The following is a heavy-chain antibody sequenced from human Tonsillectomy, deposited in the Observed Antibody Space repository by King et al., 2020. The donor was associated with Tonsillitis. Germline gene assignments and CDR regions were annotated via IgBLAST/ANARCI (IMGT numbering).Heavy chain of an antibody. CDR3: ARGSSGGGMDV. D-gene: IGHD2-15*01. Sequence: QLQESGPGLVKPSETLSLTCTVSGYSISSGYYWGWIRQPPGKGLEWIGSIYHSGSTYYNPSLKSRVTISVDTSKNQFSLKLSSVTAADTAVYYCARGSSGGGMDVWGQGTTVTVSS. J-gene: IGHJ6*02. CDR2: IYHSGST. CDR1: GYSISSGYY. V-gene: IGHV4-38-2*02.